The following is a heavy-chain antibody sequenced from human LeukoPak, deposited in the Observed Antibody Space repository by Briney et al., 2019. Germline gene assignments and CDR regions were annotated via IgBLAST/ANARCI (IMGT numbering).Heavy chain of an antibody. V-gene: IGHV3-66*01. CDR2: IYRGGST. D-gene: IGHD3-3*01. J-gene: IGHJ2*01. CDR1: GFTVSDYY. CDR3: ARFPTEDDWYFDL. Sequence: GGSLRLSCSASGFTVSDYYMTWVRQAPGKGLEWVSLIYRGGSTYYADSVQGRFTISRDNSKNTLYVQMKSLRAEDTAVYYCARFPTEDDWYFDLWGRGVLVTVSS.